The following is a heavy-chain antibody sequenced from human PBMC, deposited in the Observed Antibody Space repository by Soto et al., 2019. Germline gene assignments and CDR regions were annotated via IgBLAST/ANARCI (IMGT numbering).Heavy chain of an antibody. V-gene: IGHV4-34*01. Sequence: SETLSLTCAVYGGSFSGYYWNWIRQPPGKGLEWIGEPNHSGSTKYNPSLKSRVSISVDTSKNQFSLRLNSVTATDTAVYYCARDKNYYYYGMDVWGQGTTVTVSS. J-gene: IGHJ6*02. CDR3: ARDKNYYYYGMDV. CDR1: GGSFSGYY. CDR2: PNHSGST.